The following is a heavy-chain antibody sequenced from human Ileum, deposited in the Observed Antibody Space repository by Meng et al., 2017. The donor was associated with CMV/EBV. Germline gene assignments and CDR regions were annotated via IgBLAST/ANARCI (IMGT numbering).Heavy chain of an antibody. J-gene: IGHJ4*02. D-gene: IGHD3-22*01. CDR1: GFTFSSYG. V-gene: IGHV3-7*01. CDR2: IKQDGSEK. CDR3: ARDYYDSSGYPDY. Sequence: GGSLRLSCAASGFTFSSYGMHWVRQAPGKGLEWVANIKQDGSEKYYVDSVKGRFTISRDNAKNSLYLQMNSLRAEDTAVYYCARDYYDSSGYPDYWGQGTLVTVSS.